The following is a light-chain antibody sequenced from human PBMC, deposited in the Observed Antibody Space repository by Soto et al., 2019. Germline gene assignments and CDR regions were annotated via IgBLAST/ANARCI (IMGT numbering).Light chain of an antibody. CDR3: CSYAGSSTD. Sequence: QSALTQPRSVSGSPGQSVTISCTGTSSDVGGYNYVSWYQQHPGKTPKLMIYDVTKRPSGVPDRFSGSKSGNTASLTISGLQAEDEADYYCCSYAGSSTDFGSGTKLTVL. J-gene: IGLJ1*01. CDR1: SSDVGGYNY. V-gene: IGLV2-11*01. CDR2: DVT.